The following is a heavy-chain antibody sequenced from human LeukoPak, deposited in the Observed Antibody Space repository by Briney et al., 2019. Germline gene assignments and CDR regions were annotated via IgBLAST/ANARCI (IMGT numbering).Heavy chain of an antibody. Sequence: PSETLSLTCAVSGGSISSGDYSWSWIRQPPGKGLEWVGYIYNSGRTYYNPSLKSRVTISIDRSKNQFSLKLSSVTAADTAVYYCARDLLWFGEAYFDYWGQGTLVTVSS. CDR1: GGSISSGDYS. D-gene: IGHD3-10*01. V-gene: IGHV4-30-2*01. CDR3: ARDLLWFGEAYFDY. CDR2: IYNSGRT. J-gene: IGHJ4*02.